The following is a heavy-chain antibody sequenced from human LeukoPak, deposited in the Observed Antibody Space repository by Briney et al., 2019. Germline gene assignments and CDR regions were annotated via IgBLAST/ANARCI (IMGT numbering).Heavy chain of an antibody. J-gene: IGHJ4*02. V-gene: IGHV4-38-2*01. CDR3: ARLFGVTTCDY. CDR2: IYHSGTT. Sequence: SETLSLTCAVSGYSISSAYYWGWIQQPPGKGLEWIGTIYHSGTTYYNPSLKSRVTISVDTSKNQFSLKLISVTAAETAVYYCARLFGVTTCDYWGQGTLVTVSS. D-gene: IGHD4-11*01. CDR1: GYSISSAYY.